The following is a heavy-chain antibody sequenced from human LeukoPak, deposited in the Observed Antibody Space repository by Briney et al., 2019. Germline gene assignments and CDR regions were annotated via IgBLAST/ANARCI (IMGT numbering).Heavy chain of an antibody. V-gene: IGHV4-4*09. J-gene: IGHJ4*02. Sequence: SETLSLTCTVSGDSISNYFWSWIRQPPGKGLEWIGYIYTSGSTNHNPSLKSRVTISVDTSENQFSLKLTSVTAADTAVYYCARSYSRSSHFDNWGQGTLVTVSS. CDR2: IYTSGST. CDR3: ARSYSRSSHFDN. CDR1: GDSISNYF. D-gene: IGHD6-6*01.